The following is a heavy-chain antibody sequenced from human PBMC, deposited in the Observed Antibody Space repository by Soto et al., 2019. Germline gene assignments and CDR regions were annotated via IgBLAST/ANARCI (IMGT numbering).Heavy chain of an antibody. CDR3: ARGEVVPAASLDP. Sequence: QVQLVQSGAEVKKPGSSVKVSCKASGGTFSSYTISWVRQAPGQGLEWMGRIIPILGIANYAQKFQGRVTITADKSTSTAYMELSSLRSEDTAVYYCARGEVVPAASLDPWGQGTLVTVSS. J-gene: IGHJ5*02. V-gene: IGHV1-69*02. CDR1: GGTFSSYT. D-gene: IGHD2-2*01. CDR2: IIPILGIA.